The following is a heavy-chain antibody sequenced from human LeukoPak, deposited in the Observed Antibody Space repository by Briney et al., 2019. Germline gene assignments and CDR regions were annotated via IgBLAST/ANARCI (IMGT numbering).Heavy chain of an antibody. CDR3: ARDKHYGA. CDR1: GFTFSSYS. D-gene: IGHD3-10*01. J-gene: IGHJ5*02. Sequence: PGGSLRLSCAASGFTFSSYSMNWVCQAPGKGLEWVSSISSSSTYIFYTDSVEGRFTISRDNAKNSLYLQMDSLRADDTAVYYCARDKHYGAWGQGTLVTVSS. CDR2: ISSSSTYI. V-gene: IGHV3-21*01.